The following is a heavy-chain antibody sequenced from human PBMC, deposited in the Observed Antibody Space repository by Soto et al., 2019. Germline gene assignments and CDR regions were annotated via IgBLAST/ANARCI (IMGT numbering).Heavy chain of an antibody. D-gene: IGHD4-17*01. CDR3: ARHMRLSNYGPFGFGYNWFDP. CDR2: IYYSGST. J-gene: IGHJ5*02. CDR1: GGSISSGGYY. V-gene: IGHV4-31*03. Sequence: QVQLQESGPGLVKPSQTLSLTCTVSGGSISSGGYYWSWIRQHPGKGLEWIGYIYYSGSTYYNPSLKSRVTISVDTSKNQFSLKLSSVTTADTAVYYCARHMRLSNYGPFGFGYNWFDPWGQGTLVTVSS.